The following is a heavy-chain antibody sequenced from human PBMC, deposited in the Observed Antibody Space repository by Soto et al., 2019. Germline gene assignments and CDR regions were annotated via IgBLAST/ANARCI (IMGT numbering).Heavy chain of an antibody. V-gene: IGHV4-4*02. D-gene: IGHD2-8*01. Sequence: QVQLQESGPGLVQPSGTLSLTCAVSGGSIRSDNWWCWVRQPPGEGLEGIGEVSHTGSANYNPSLTSRFTILSDTSKNSFTLTLSPVPAAHPAVYYWATVFYTDNGASYYFESLGQGTPGTVSS. CDR3: ATVFYTDNGASYYFES. CDR1: GGSIRSDNW. J-gene: IGHJ4*02. CDR2: VSHTGSA.